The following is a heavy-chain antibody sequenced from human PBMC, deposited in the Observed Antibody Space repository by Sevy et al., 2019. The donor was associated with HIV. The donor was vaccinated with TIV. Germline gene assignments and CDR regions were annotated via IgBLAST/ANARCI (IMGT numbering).Heavy chain of an antibody. CDR3: ARGYGSGSLPLGGPFNYYYYYGMDV. J-gene: IGHJ6*02. CDR1: GYTFTSYD. CDR2: MNPNSGNT. D-gene: IGHD3-10*01. V-gene: IGHV1-8*01. Sequence: ASVKVSCKACGYTFTSYDINWVRQATGQGLEWMGWMNPNSGNTGYAQKFQGRVTMTRNTSISTAYMELSSLRSEDTAVYYCARGYGSGSLPLGGPFNYYYYYGMDVWGQGTTVTVSS.